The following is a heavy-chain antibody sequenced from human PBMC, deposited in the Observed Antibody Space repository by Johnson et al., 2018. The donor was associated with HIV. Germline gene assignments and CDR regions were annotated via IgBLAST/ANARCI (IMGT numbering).Heavy chain of an antibody. Sequence: VQLVESGGGLVQPGGSLRLSCAASGFTFSSYWMSWVRQAPGKGREWVANIKQHGSEKYYVDSVKGRFTISRDNAKNSLYLQMNSLRAEDTAVYYCARENPELGRFAFDIWGQGTMVTVSS. CDR3: ARENPELGRFAFDI. V-gene: IGHV3-7*01. CDR1: GFTFSSYW. J-gene: IGHJ3*02. CDR2: IKQHGSEK. D-gene: IGHD1-14*01.